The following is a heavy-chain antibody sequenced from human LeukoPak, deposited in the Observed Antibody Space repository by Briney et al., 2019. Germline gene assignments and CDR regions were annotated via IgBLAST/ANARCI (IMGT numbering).Heavy chain of an antibody. CDR1: GYTFTSYD. CDR2: MNPNSGNT. D-gene: IGHD4-11*01. V-gene: IGHV1-8*01. Sequence: GASVKVSCKASGYTFTSYDINWVRQAIGQGLEWMGWMNPNSGNTGYAQKFQGRVTMTRNTSISTAYMELSSLRSEDTAVYYCARGRDTVTSFDPWGQGTLVTVSS. CDR3: ARGRDTVTSFDP. J-gene: IGHJ5*02.